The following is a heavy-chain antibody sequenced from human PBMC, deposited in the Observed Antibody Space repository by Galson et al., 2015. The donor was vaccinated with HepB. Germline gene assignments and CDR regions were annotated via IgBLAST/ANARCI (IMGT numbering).Heavy chain of an antibody. Sequence: SLRLSCAASGFTFSSYSMNWVRQAPGKGLEWVSYISSSSSTIYYADSVKGRFTISRDNAKNSLYLQMNSLRDEDTAVYYCARDLGVYSSSSFYYYMDVWGKGTTVTVSS. V-gene: IGHV3-48*02. CDR2: ISSSSSTI. D-gene: IGHD6-6*01. J-gene: IGHJ6*03. CDR1: GFTFSSYS. CDR3: ARDLGVYSSSSFYYYMDV.